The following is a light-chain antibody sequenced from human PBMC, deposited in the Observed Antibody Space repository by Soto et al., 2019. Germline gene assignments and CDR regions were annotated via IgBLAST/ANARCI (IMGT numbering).Light chain of an antibody. V-gene: IGKV3-20*01. J-gene: IGKJ1*01. CDR2: GAS. CDR1: QSVSSSY. CDR3: QQYGSSPSA. Sequence: EIGLTQSPGTLSLSPGERATLSFRASQSVSSSYLAWYQQKPGQAPRLLIYGASSRATGIPDRFSGSGSGTDFTLTISRLEPEDFAVYYCQQYGSSPSAFGQGTKVDIK.